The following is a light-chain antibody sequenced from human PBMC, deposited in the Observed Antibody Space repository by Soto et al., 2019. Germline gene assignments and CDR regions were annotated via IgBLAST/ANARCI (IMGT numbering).Light chain of an antibody. CDR2: DVN. CDR3: SSHSSSSTLVV. Sequence: QSALTQPASMSGSPGQSITISCTGTSSDVGGYNYVSWYRQHPGKAPKLMIYDVNNRPSGVSNRFSGSKSGNTASLTISGLQAEDEADYYCSSHSSSSTLVVFGGATKVTVL. CDR1: SSDVGGYNY. V-gene: IGLV2-14*03. J-gene: IGLJ2*01.